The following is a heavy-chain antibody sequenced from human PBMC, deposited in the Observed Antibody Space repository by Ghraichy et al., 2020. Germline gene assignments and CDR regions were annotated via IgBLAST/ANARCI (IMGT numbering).Heavy chain of an antibody. V-gene: IGHV3-33*08. CDR2: IWYDGRRE. D-gene: IGHD1-1*01. CDR1: GFTFSRYG. J-gene: IGHJ1*01. Sequence: LSLTCAASGFTFSRYGMHWVRQAPGKGLQWVASIWYDGRREYYAESVKGRFTVSRDNSLNTLYLQMDNLRPDDSAIYYCARDPYTTTSGHFQHWGQGSLLTVSS. CDR3: ARDPYTTTSGHFQH.